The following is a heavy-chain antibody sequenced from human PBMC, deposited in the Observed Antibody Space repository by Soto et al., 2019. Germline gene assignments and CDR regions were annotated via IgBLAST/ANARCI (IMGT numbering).Heavy chain of an antibody. CDR1: GYTFTSYA. Sequence: ASVKVSCKASGYTFTSYAMHWVRQAPGQRLEWMGWINAGNGNTKYSQKFQGRVTITRDTSASTAYMELSSLRSEDTAVYYCARDRGCSSTSCYGVYYYYGRDVWGKGTRFTVSS. CDR2: INAGNGNT. D-gene: IGHD2-2*01. CDR3: ARDRGCSSTSCYGVYYYYGRDV. J-gene: IGHJ6*04. V-gene: IGHV1-3*01.